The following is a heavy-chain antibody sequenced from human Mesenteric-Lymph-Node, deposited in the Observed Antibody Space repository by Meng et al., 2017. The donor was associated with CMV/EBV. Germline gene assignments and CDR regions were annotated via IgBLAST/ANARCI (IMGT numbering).Heavy chain of an antibody. J-gene: IGHJ4*02. Sequence: FTFSSYAMSWVRQAPGKGLEWVSVISGSGGSTYYADSVKGRFTISRDNSKNTLYLQMNSLRAEDTAVYYCAKDQIVATISPRASDYWGQGTLVTVSS. CDR3: AKDQIVATISPRASDY. V-gene: IGHV3-23*01. D-gene: IGHD5-12*01. CDR2: ISGSGGST. CDR1: FTFSSYA.